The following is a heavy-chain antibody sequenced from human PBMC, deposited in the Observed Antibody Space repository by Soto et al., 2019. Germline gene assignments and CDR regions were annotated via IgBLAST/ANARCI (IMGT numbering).Heavy chain of an antibody. CDR3: AKTGRNYGDYELPDHYSYYMDV. Sequence: GGSLRLSCAASGFTFSSYAMSWVRQAPGKGLEWVSAISGSGGSTYYADSVKGRFTISRDNSKNTLYLQMNSLRAEDTAVYYCAKTGRNYGDYELPDHYSYYMDVWGKGTTVTVSS. CDR1: GFTFSSYA. D-gene: IGHD4-17*01. CDR2: ISGSGGST. V-gene: IGHV3-23*01. J-gene: IGHJ6*03.